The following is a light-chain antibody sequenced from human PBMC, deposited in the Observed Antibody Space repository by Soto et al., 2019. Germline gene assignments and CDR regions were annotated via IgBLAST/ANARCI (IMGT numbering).Light chain of an antibody. CDR2: DVS. CDR1: QDISTH. J-gene: IGKJ4*01. V-gene: IGKV1-33*01. Sequence: DIQMTQSPSSLPASVGDRVTITCQASQDISTHLTWFQQKPGKAPKLLIYDVSILETGVPSRFSGSGSGTHFTFSISSLQPEDIATYYCQQFDSLPLTFGGGTRVEIK. CDR3: QQFDSLPLT.